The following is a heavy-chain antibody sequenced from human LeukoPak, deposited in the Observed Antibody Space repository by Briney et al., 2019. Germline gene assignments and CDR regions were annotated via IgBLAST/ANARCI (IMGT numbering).Heavy chain of an antibody. CDR2: IYYSGST. D-gene: IGHD4-17*01. V-gene: IGHV4-39*01. CDR1: GGSISSSGYY. CDR3: ASPTTVNTFDY. Sequence: PSETLSLTCTVSGGSISSSGYYWGWIRQPPGKGLEWIGSIYYSGSTYYNPSLKSRVTISVDTSKNQFSLKLSSVTAADTAVYYCASPTTVNTFDYWGQGTLVTVSS. J-gene: IGHJ4*02.